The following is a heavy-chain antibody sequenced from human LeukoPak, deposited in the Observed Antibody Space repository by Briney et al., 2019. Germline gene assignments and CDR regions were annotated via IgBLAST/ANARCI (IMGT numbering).Heavy chain of an antibody. CDR1: GGSISSYY. J-gene: IGHJ4*02. Sequence: SETLSLTCTVYGGSISSYYWSWIRQPAGKGLEWIGRIYTSGSTNYNPSLKSRVTMSVDTSKNQFSLKLSSVTAADTAVYYCARDRYDILTGYQTKYYFDYWGQGTLVTVSS. V-gene: IGHV4-4*07. CDR3: ARDRYDILTGYQTKYYFDY. D-gene: IGHD3-9*01. CDR2: IYTSGST.